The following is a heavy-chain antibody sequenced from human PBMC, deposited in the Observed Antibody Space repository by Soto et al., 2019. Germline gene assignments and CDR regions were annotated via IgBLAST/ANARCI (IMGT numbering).Heavy chain of an antibody. CDR2: ISGSGGST. CDR3: AKENGYSSSWFEFDY. Sequence: GGSLRLSRTASGCNFISYSRSWVSKATGKGLEWVSAISGSGGSTYYADSVKGRFTISRDNSKNTLYLQMNSLRAEDTAVYYCAKENGYSSSWFEFDYWGQGTLVTVSS. CDR1: GCNFISYS. D-gene: IGHD6-13*01. V-gene: IGHV3-23*01. J-gene: IGHJ4*02.